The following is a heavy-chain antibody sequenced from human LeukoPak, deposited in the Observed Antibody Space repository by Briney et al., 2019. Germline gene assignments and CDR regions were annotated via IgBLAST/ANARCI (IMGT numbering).Heavy chain of an antibody. CDR1: GGSISIYY. CDR2: IYNSGIT. V-gene: IGHV4-59*01. J-gene: IGHJ4*02. CDR3: TRDRELGF. Sequence: PSETLSLTCTVSGGSISIYYWNWIRQPPGKGLEWIGSIYNSGITTYNPSLKSRVTISGDTSKNQFSLKLTSVTAVDTAVYYCTRDRELGFWGQGTLVTVSS. D-gene: IGHD1-26*01.